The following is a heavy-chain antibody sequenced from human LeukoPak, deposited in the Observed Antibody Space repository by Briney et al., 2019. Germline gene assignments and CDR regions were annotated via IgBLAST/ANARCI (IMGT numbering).Heavy chain of an antibody. CDR2: IRYDGSNK. D-gene: IGHD6-19*01. V-gene: IGHV3-30*02. CDR3: AKDSHAVAGTVGFQH. J-gene: IGHJ1*01. CDR1: GFTFSSYG. Sequence: GGSLRLSCAASGFTFSSYGMHWVRQAPGKGLEWVAFIRYDGSNKYYADSVKGRFTISRDNSKNTLYLQINSLRPEDTAVYYCAKDSHAVAGTVGFQHWGQGTLVTVSS.